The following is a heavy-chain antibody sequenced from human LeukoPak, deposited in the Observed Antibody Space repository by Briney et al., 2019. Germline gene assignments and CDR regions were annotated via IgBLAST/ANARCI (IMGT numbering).Heavy chain of an antibody. D-gene: IGHD6-13*01. CDR2: IYYSGST. CDR1: GGSISSGDYY. V-gene: IGHV4-30-4*08. CDR3: ARRVAAGGTRWFDP. Sequence: SETLSLTCTVSGGSISSGDYYWSWIRQPPGKGLEWIGYIYYSGSTYYNPSLKSRVTISVDTSKNQFSLNLSSVTAADTAVYYCARRVAAGGTRWFDPWGQGTLVTVSS. J-gene: IGHJ5*02.